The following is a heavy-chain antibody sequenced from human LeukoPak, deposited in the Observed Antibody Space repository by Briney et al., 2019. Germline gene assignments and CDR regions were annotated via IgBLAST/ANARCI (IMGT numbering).Heavy chain of an antibody. V-gene: IGHV4-38-2*02. CDR1: GYSISSGHY. Sequence: SETLSLTCTVSGYSISSGHYWGWIRQPPGKGLEWIGSIYHSGSTNYNPSLKSRVTISVDTSKNQFSLNLTSVTAADTAVYYCARFTPQGYGWGGYNRFDPWGQGTLVTVSS. D-gene: IGHD3-16*01. J-gene: IGHJ5*02. CDR2: IYHSGST. CDR3: ARFTPQGYGWGGYNRFDP.